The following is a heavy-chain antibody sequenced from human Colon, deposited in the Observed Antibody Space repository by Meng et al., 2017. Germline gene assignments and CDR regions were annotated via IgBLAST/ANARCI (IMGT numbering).Heavy chain of an antibody. CDR3: ARRIAASGTTLGY. Sequence: SVKVSCKASGYTFTTYDINWVRQATGQGLEWMGWMNPNSCNTGSAQKFQGRVTMTRNTSISTAYMELSNLRSEDPAVYYCARRIAASGTTLGYWGQGTLVTVSS. CDR2: MNPNSCNT. D-gene: IGHD6-13*01. J-gene: IGHJ4*02. CDR1: GYTFTTYD. V-gene: IGHV1-8*01.